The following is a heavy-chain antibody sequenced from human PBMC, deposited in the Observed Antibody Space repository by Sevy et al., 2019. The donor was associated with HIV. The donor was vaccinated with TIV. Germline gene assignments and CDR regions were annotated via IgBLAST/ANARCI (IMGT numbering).Heavy chain of an antibody. D-gene: IGHD3-22*01. V-gene: IGHV4-59*01. CDR3: ARGGGIYYDSRGCYPQYYFDS. CDR2: VYDSGNS. CDR1: GGSINSFF. J-gene: IGHJ4*02. Sequence: SETLSLTCAVSGGSINSFFWSWIRQSPGKGLEWIGYVYDSGNSEYNPSLRSRVTISVDTSKKQFSLKLSSVTAADTAVYYCARGGGIYYDSRGCYPQYYFDSWGQGTLVTVSS.